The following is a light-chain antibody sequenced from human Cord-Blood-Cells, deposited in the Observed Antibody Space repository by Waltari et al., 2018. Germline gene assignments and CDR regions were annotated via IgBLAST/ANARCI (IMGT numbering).Light chain of an antibody. CDR2: EGS. CDR1: SSDVGSYNL. CDR3: CSYAGSSTYV. V-gene: IGLV2-23*01. J-gene: IGLJ1*01. Sequence: QSALTQPASVSGSPGQSITISCTGTSSDVGSYNLVSWYQQHPGKAPQLMIYEGSKRPSGVSNRFSGSKSGNMASLTFSGLQAEDEADYYCCSYAGSSTYVFGTGTKVTVL.